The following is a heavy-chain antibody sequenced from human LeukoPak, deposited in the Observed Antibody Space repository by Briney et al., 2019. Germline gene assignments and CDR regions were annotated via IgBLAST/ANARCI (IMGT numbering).Heavy chain of an antibody. CDR2: INPSGSST. Sequence: ASVRVSCKASGYSFTSHYMHWVRQAPGQGLEWLGLINPSGSSTLYAQKFQGRVTMTRDMSTTTDYMELSSLRSEDTAVYYCARDNSVGDVAWWFDPWGQGTLVTVSS. CDR1: GYSFTSHY. CDR3: ARDNSVGDVAWWFDP. V-gene: IGHV1-46*01. J-gene: IGHJ5*02. D-gene: IGHD1-26*01.